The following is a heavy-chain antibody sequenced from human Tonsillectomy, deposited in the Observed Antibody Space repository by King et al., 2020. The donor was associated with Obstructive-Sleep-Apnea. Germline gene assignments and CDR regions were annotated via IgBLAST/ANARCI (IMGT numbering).Heavy chain of an antibody. CDR1: GFTFNSYG. D-gene: IGHD2-2*01. CDR3: ARFTGSTTWSRLDP. J-gene: IGHJ5*02. Sequence: VQLVESGGGVVQPGRSLRLSCAASGFTFNSYGMHWVRQAPGKGLQWVAFIRYDGSNKYYADSVKGRFTISRDNSKNTLYLQMNSLRGEDTAVYYCARFTGSTTWSRLDPWGQGTLVTVSS. V-gene: IGHV3-30*02. CDR2: IRYDGSNK.